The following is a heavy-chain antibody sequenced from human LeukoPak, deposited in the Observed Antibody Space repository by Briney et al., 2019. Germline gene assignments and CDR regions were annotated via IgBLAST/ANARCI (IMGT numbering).Heavy chain of an antibody. Sequence: PGGSLRLSCAASGFTFSSYNMNWVRQAPGKGLEWVSSISSSSSYIYYADSVKGRFTISGDNAKNSLYLQMNSLRAEDTAVYYCARGVVAGTFDYWGQGTLVTVSS. CDR1: GFTFSSYN. CDR3: ARGVVAGTFDY. CDR2: ISSSSSYI. J-gene: IGHJ4*02. V-gene: IGHV3-21*01. D-gene: IGHD6-19*01.